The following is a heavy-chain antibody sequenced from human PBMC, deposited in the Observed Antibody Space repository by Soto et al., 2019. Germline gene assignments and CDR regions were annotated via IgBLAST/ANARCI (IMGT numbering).Heavy chain of an antibody. CDR2: INAGNGNT. Sequence: GSSVKVSCKASGYTFTSYGMHWVRQAPGQRLERMGWINAGNGNTKYSQKFQGRVTITRDTSASTAYMELSSLRSEDTAVYYCARRKTTGTLHYCGKAPLVTVS. J-gene: IGHJ4*02. D-gene: IGHD1-1*01. CDR1: GYTFTSYG. V-gene: IGHV1-3*01. CDR3: ARRKTTGTLHY.